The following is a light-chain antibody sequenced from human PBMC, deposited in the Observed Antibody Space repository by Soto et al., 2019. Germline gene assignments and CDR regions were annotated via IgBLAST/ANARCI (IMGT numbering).Light chain of an antibody. J-gene: IGLJ3*02. V-gene: IGLV1-40*01. Sequence: QSVLTQAPSVSEAPGQRITISCAGSSSNIGGGYEVHWYQQLPGTAPKLLIYDNNHRPSGVPDRLSGSKSGTSASLAITGLQAEDEADYYCQSYDSSLSASVFGGGTQLTVL. CDR3: QSYDSSLSASV. CDR1: SSNIGGGYE. CDR2: DNN.